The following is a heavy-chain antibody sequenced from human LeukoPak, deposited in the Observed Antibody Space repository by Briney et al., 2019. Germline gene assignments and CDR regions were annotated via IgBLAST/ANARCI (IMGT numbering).Heavy chain of an antibody. J-gene: IGHJ4*02. CDR3: AKGGKWDVTPFDY. CDR2: ISGGGGST. V-gene: IGHV3-23*01. CDR1: GFTFTSYS. D-gene: IGHD1-26*01. Sequence: GGSLRLSCAASGFTFTSYSMNWVRQAPGKGLEWVSTISGGGGSTYYADSVKGRFTITRDNSKNTLYLQVNSLRAEDTAVYYCAKGGKWDVTPFDYWGQGTLVTVSS.